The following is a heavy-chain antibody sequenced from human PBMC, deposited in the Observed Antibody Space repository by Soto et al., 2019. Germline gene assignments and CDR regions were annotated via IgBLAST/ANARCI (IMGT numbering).Heavy chain of an antibody. CDR1: GYTFTSYA. CDR3: ARDPRYDILTGYYLTYYGMDV. J-gene: IGHJ6*02. Sequence: GASVKVSCKASGYTFTSYAMHWVRQAPGQRLEWMGWINAGNGNTKYSQKFQGRVTITRDTSASTAYMEPSSLRSEDTAVYYCARDPRYDILTGYYLTYYGMDVWGQGTTVTVSS. D-gene: IGHD3-9*01. V-gene: IGHV1-3*01. CDR2: INAGNGNT.